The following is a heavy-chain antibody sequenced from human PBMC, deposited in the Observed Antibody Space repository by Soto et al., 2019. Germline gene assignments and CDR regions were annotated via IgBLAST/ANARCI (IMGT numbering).Heavy chain of an antibody. D-gene: IGHD1-26*01. Sequence: KTSETLSLTCAVYGGSFSGYYWSWIRQPPGKGLEWIGEINHSGSTNYNPSLKSRVTISVDTSKNQFSLKLSSVTAADTAVYYCARGYSFFDYYYGMDVWGQGTTVTVSS. V-gene: IGHV4-34*01. CDR3: ARGYSFFDYYYGMDV. CDR1: GGSFSGYY. J-gene: IGHJ6*02. CDR2: INHSGST.